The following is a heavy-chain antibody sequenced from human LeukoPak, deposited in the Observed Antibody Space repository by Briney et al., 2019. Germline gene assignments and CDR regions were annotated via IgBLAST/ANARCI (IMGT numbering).Heavy chain of an antibody. CDR3: ARVNGDCLDY. CDR1: GGSIISGGYY. D-gene: IGHD2-21*02. V-gene: IGHV4-31*03. J-gene: IGHJ4*02. Sequence: SQTLSLTCTVSGGSIISGGYYWSWIRQHPGKGLEWIGYIYYSGSTYYNPSLKSRVTISVDTSKNQFSLKLSSVTAADTAVYYCARVNGDCLDYWGQGTLVTVSS. CDR2: IYYSGST.